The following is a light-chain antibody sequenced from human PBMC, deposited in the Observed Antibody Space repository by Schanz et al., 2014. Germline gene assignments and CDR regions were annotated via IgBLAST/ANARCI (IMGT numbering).Light chain of an antibody. V-gene: IGLV2-8*01. J-gene: IGLJ2*01. CDR3: AAWDDSLGAHVV. CDR2: DVN. Sequence: QSALTQPPSASGSPGQSVTISCTGTSSDVGGYNYVSWYQQHPGKAPKLMIFDVNQRPSGVPDRFSGSKSGTSASLAISGLRSEDEADYYCAAWDDSLGAHVVFGGGTKLTVL. CDR1: SSDVGGYNY.